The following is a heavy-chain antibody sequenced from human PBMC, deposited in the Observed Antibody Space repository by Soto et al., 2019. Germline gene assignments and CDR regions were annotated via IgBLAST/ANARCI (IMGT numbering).Heavy chain of an antibody. CDR1: GYTFTDHG. CDR3: ARLSGVVVGDY. V-gene: IGHV1-18*01. J-gene: IGHJ4*02. Sequence: QVQLMQSGVEVKKPGASVKVSCKGSGYTFTDHGISWVRQAPGQWLEWMGWIIPNNGNTKNAPKSQCRVTMTPDTSTSTAYTELRRLRSADTAVYYCARLSGVVVGDYLCQGTLITVSS. CDR2: IIPNNGNT. D-gene: IGHD2-15*01.